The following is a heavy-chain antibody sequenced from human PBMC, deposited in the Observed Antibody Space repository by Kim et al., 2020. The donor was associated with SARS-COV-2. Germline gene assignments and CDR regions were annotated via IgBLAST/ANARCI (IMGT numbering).Heavy chain of an antibody. CDR2: IIPIFGTA. CDR3: ATEGYSNWVFDY. J-gene: IGHJ4*02. CDR1: GGTFSSYA. Sequence: SVKVSCKASGGTFSSYAISWVRQAPGQGLEWMGGIIPIFGTANYARKFQGRVTITADESTSTAYMELSSLRSEDTAVYYCATEGYSNWVFDYWGQGTLVTVSS. V-gene: IGHV1-69*13. D-gene: IGHD4-4*01.